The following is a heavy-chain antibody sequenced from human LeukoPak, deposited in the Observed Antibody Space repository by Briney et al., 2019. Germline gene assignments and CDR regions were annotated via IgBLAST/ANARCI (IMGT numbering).Heavy chain of an antibody. CDR1: GYTLTELS. CDR2: FDPEDGET. CDR3: ATVVPAAHYPEGWFDP. Sequence: ASVKVSCKVSGYTLTELSMHWVRQAPGKGLEWMGGFDPEDGETIYAQKFQGRVTMTEDTSTDTAYMELSSLRSEDTAVYYCATVVPAAHYPEGWFDPWGQGTLVTVSS. D-gene: IGHD2-2*01. J-gene: IGHJ5*02. V-gene: IGHV1-24*01.